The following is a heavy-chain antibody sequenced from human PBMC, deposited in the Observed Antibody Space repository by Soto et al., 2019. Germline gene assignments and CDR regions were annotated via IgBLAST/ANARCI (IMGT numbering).Heavy chain of an antibody. CDR3: AKDGDGAAAGPTTFYGMDV. Sequence: EVQLLESGGGLVQPGGSLRLSCAASGFTFSSYAMSWVRQAPGKGLEWVSVIRGSGDSTYYADSVGGRFSISRDNSKNTLYLQMSSLRAEDTAVYYRAKDGDGAAAGPTTFYGMDVWGQGTTVTVSS. J-gene: IGHJ6*02. CDR1: GFTFSSYA. V-gene: IGHV3-23*01. CDR2: IRGSGDST. D-gene: IGHD6-13*01.